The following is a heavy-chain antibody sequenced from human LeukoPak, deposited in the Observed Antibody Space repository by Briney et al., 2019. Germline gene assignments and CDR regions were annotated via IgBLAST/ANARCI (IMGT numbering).Heavy chain of an antibody. CDR1: GYTFTSSG. Sequence: ASVKVSCKASGYTFTSSGISWVRQAHGQGLEWMGWVSTYSGNTNYAQKFQGRVTMTRDTSTNTAYMELKNLRPDDTAIYYCARDLGYCSFGFGLGNCNRKWFDPWGQGTLVSVSS. V-gene: IGHV1-18*01. J-gene: IGHJ5*02. CDR2: VSTYSGNT. D-gene: IGHD2-2*03. CDR3: ARDLGYCSFGFGLGNCNRKWFDP.